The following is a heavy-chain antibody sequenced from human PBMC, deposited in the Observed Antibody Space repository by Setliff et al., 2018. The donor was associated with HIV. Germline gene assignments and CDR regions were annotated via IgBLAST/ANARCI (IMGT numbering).Heavy chain of an antibody. CDR2: MSPLSGNA. CDR1: GYGFMNHD. D-gene: IGHD4-4*01. Sequence: VASVKVSCKASGYGFMNHDINWVRQATGQGLEWMGWMSPLSGNAGHAQKFQGRLTMTRTTSTSTAYMELSALTSEDTAVYYCARADSDYSYMDVWGTGTTVTVSS. CDR3: ARADSDYSYMDV. J-gene: IGHJ6*03. V-gene: IGHV1-8*02.